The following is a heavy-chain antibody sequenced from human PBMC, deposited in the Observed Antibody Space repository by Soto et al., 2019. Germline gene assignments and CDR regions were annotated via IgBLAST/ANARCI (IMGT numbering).Heavy chain of an antibody. CDR1: GFTFSSYA. J-gene: IGHJ4*02. Sequence: EVQLLESGGGLVQPGGSLRLSCAASGFTFSSYAMSWVRQAPGKGLEWVSGISGSGGTTYYADSVKGRFTISRDNSKNTRYLQMNSLRAEDTAVYYCAKDRLGTTPYIFAYWGQGTLVTVSS. V-gene: IGHV3-23*01. CDR3: AKDRLGTTPYIFAY. D-gene: IGHD1-7*01. CDR2: ISGSGGTT.